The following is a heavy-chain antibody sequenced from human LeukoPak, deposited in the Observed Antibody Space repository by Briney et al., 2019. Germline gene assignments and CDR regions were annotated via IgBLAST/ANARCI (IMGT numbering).Heavy chain of an antibody. Sequence: ASVKVSCKASGGTFSSYAISWVRQAPGQGLEWMGGIIPIFGTANYAQKFQGRVTITADESTSTAYMELSSLRSEDTAVYYCTRLPLRSIAVGYYGMDVWGQGTTVTVSS. V-gene: IGHV1-69*13. D-gene: IGHD6-6*01. CDR3: TRLPLRSIAVGYYGMDV. CDR1: GGTFSSYA. J-gene: IGHJ6*02. CDR2: IIPIFGTA.